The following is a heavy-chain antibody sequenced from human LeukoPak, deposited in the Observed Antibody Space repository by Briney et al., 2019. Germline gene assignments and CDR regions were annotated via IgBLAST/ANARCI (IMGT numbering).Heavy chain of an antibody. Sequence: PSETLSHSSTASGGSIISADYYLSCIRQPPGKGLEWIGYIYYSGSTYYNPSLKSRVTISVDTSKNQFSLKLSSVTAADTAVYYCASARQCSYDGSGLTDNWCGLWGQGTLVTVSS. J-gene: IGHJ5*02. D-gene: IGHD3-10*01. CDR3: ASARQCSYDGSGLTDNWCGL. CDR2: IYYSGST. V-gene: IGHV4-30-4*01. CDR1: GGSIISADYY.